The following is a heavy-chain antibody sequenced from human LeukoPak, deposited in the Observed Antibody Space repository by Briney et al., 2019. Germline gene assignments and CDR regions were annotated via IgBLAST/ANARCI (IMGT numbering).Heavy chain of an antibody. CDR1: GVSISSGGYS. V-gene: IGHV4-30-2*01. CDR2: IYHSGST. Sequence: SETLSLTCAVSGVSISSGGYSWRWIRQPPGKGLEWIGYIYHSGSTYYNPSLKSRVTISVDRSKNQFSLKLSSVTAADTAVYYCARSPGDYYYYGMDVWGQGTTVTVSS. CDR3: ARSPGDYYYYGMDV. J-gene: IGHJ6*02.